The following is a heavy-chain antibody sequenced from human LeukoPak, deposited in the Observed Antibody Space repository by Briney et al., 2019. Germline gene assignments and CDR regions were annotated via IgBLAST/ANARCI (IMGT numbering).Heavy chain of an antibody. Sequence: PGGSLRLSCAASGFTFSDYYMSWIRQAPGKGLEWVSYISSSGSTIYYADSVKGRFTISRDNAKNSLYLQMNSLRAEDTAVYYCARDYPDTMIVEPPDYWGQGTLVTVSS. CDR1: GFTFSDYY. V-gene: IGHV3-11*04. J-gene: IGHJ4*02. CDR3: ARDYPDTMIVEPPDY. CDR2: ISSSGSTI. D-gene: IGHD3-22*01.